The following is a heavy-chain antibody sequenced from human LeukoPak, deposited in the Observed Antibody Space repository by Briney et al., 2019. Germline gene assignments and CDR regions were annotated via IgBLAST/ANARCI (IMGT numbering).Heavy chain of an antibody. D-gene: IGHD3-3*02. CDR2: IFSSGST. CDR3: SRVGFSILWSYCDL. Sequence: SETLSLTCTVSGGSISSYYWSWIRQPPGKGLEWIAYIFSSGSTNYNPSLKNRVTISVDTSKNQFSLKLSSVTAADTAVYYFSRVGFSILWSYCDLWGRGTLVTVSS. V-gene: IGHV4-59*12. CDR1: GGSISSYY. J-gene: IGHJ2*01.